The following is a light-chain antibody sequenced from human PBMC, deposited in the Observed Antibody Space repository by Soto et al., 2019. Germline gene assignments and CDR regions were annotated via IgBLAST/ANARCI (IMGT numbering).Light chain of an antibody. V-gene: IGLV2-8*01. CDR1: SSDVGGYNY. Sequence: QSVLTQPPSASGSPGQSVTISCTGTSSDVGGYNYVSWYQEHPGKAPKVIIFEVSKRPSGVPDRFSGSKSGNTAFLTVSGLQAEDEADYYCCSYAGSNSFVLGTGTKVTVL. J-gene: IGLJ1*01. CDR3: CSYAGSNSFV. CDR2: EVS.